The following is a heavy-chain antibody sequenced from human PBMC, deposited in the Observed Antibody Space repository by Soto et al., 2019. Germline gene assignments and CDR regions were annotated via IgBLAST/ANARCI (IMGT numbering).Heavy chain of an antibody. CDR1: GYTFTTYA. J-gene: IGHJ5*02. CDR3: ARGAGVAGYVGP. D-gene: IGHD5-12*01. V-gene: IGHV1-3*01. CDR2: INAGNGNT. Sequence: GASVKVSCKAAGYTFTTYAIHWVRQAPGQRLEWMGWINAGNGNTKYSQKFQGRVTITRDTSASTAYMELSSLRSEDTAVYYCARGAGVAGYVGPWGQGTLVTVSS.